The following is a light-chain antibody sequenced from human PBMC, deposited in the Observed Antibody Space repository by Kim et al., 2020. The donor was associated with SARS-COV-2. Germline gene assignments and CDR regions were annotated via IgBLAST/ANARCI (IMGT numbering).Light chain of an antibody. Sequence: SSELTQDPAVSVALGQTVRITCQGDSLRSYYASWYQQKPGQAPLLVIYGKNNRPSGIPDRFSGSSSGNTASLTITGAQAEDEADYYCQSRDSSGKVVFGGGTQLTVL. CDR1: SLRSYY. V-gene: IGLV3-19*01. CDR2: GKN. J-gene: IGLJ2*01. CDR3: QSRDSSGKVV.